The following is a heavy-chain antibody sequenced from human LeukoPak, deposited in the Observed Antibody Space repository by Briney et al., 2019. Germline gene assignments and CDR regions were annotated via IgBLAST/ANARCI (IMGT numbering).Heavy chain of an antibody. Sequence: GGSLRLSCAASGFTFSSYWMHWVRQAPGKGLVWVSRINSDGSSTSYADPVKGRFTISRDNAKNTLYLQMNSLRAEDTAVYYCARDPGGYYYDSSGYYYDYWGQGTLVTVSS. V-gene: IGHV3-74*01. D-gene: IGHD3-22*01. J-gene: IGHJ4*02. CDR1: GFTFSSYW. CDR2: INSDGSST. CDR3: ARDPGGYYYDSSGYYYDY.